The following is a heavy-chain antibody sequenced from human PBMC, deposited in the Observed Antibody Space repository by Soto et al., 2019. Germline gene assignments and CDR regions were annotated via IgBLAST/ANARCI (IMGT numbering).Heavy chain of an antibody. CDR1: GFTFSSYA. V-gene: IGHV3-30-3*01. Sequence: QVQLVESGGGVVQPGRSLRLSCAASGFTFSSYAMHWVRQAPGKGLEWVAVISYDGSNKYYADSVKGRFTISRDNSKNTLYLQMNSLRDEDTAVYYCASRVPGDVYYGVFDYWGQGALVTVSP. J-gene: IGHJ4*02. CDR3: ASRVPGDVYYGVFDY. CDR2: ISYDGSNK. D-gene: IGHD3-3*01.